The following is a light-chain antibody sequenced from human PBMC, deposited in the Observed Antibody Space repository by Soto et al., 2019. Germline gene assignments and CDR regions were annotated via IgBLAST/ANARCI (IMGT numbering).Light chain of an antibody. Sequence: DIQMTQSPSTLSASVGDRITITCRASQSISIWLAWYQQTPGKAPKILIYDASRLETGVPSRFSGSGSGTEFTLTISGLQPDDFATYYCQQYNGYSTWTFCQGTRVETK. J-gene: IGKJ1*01. V-gene: IGKV1-5*01. CDR1: QSISIW. CDR3: QQYNGYSTWT. CDR2: DAS.